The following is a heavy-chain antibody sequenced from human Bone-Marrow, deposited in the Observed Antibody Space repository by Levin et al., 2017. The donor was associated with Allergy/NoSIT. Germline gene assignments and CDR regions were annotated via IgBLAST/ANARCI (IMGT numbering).Heavy chain of an antibody. J-gene: IGHJ3*02. CDR2: ISYDGRNQ. CDR3: AKLAESGTYSGPNSFDI. CDR1: RFTFSSFG. D-gene: IGHD1-26*01. Sequence: PGGSLRLSCAASRFTFSSFGMHWVRQAPGKGLEWVAVISYDGRNQYYADSVKGRFTISRDNSQNTLSLQMNSLRAEDTALYYCAKLAESGTYSGPNSFDIWGQGTMVTVSS. V-gene: IGHV3-30*18.